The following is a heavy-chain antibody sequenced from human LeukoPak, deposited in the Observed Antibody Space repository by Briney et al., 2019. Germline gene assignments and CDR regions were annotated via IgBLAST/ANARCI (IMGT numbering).Heavy chain of an antibody. D-gene: IGHD3-3*01. J-gene: IGHJ5*02. Sequence: GASVTVSCKASGGTFSSYAISWVRQAPGRGLEWMGGIIPIFGTANYAQKFQGKVTITTDESTSTAYMELSSLRSEDTAVYYCARVAALEGFDPWGQGTLVTVSS. V-gene: IGHV1-69*05. CDR2: IIPIFGTA. CDR3: ARVAALEGFDP. CDR1: GGTFSSYA.